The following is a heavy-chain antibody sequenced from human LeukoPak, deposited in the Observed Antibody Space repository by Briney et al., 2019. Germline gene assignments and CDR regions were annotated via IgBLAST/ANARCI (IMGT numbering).Heavy chain of an antibody. J-gene: IGHJ5*02. CDR1: GFTFSSYS. V-gene: IGHV3-23*01. Sequence: PGGSLRLSCAASGFTFSSYSMNWVRQAPGKGLEWVSAISGSGGSTYYADSVKGRFTISRDNSKNTLYLQMNSLRAEDTAVYYCAKGSGSYPRWFDPWGQGTLVTVSS. CDR2: ISGSGGST. D-gene: IGHD3-10*01. CDR3: AKGSGSYPRWFDP.